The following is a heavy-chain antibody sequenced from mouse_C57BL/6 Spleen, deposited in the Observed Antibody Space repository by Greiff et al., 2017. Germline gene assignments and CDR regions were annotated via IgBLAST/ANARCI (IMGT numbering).Heavy chain of an antibody. CDR1: GYTFTSYW. CDR2: LYPGSGSP. D-gene: IGHD2-5*01. J-gene: IGHJ4*01. Sequence: QVQLQQPGAELVKPGASVQMSCKASGYTFTSYWITWVKQRPGQGLEWIGVLYPGSGSPNYNEQFKSKATLTVDTSSRTAYMQLSSLTSEDSAVYYCARRGYYSNYGAMDYWGQGTSVTVSS. V-gene: IGHV1-55*01. CDR3: ARRGYYSNYGAMDY.